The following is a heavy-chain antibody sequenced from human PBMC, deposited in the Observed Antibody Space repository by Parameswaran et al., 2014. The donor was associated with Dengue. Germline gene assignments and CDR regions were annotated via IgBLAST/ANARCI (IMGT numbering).Heavy chain of an antibody. V-gene: IGHV4-34*01. J-gene: IGHJ4*02. CDR2: INYSGST. CDR3: ARGQRVHVYSGRLNLDY. D-gene: IGHD1-26*01. Sequence: VRQAPGKGLEWIGEINYSGSTNYNPPLKSRVTISMDTSKNQFSLNLSSVTAADTAVYYCARGQRVHVYSGRLNLDYWGQGTLVTVSS.